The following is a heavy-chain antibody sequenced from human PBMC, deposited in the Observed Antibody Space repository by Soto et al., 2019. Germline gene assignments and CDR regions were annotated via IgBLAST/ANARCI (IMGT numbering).Heavy chain of an antibody. D-gene: IGHD6-13*01. CDR1: GFTVSSKY. V-gene: IGHV3-53*01. Sequence: GGSRRLSCAASGFTVSSKYMSWVRQAPGKGLEWVSLIQSGGRTSYADSVKGRFTISRDNSRNTLRLEMNSLRAEDTAVYYCAKEVSPYLATAALSLFNYFDYWGQGTLVTVSS. CDR2: IQSGGRT. J-gene: IGHJ4*02. CDR3: AKEVSPYLATAALSLFNYFDY.